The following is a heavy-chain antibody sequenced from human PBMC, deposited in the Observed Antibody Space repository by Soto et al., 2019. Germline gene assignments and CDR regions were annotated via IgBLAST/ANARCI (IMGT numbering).Heavy chain of an antibody. Sequence: QVQLQESGPGLVEPSQTLSLTCTVSGASVSSYYYYWSWIRQPPGRGLEWIGHIYNSGSTYSNPSLKSRVTVSLDTSKNQFSRNLSSVTAADTAVYYCARGPSGDKVDYWGQGTLVTVSS. J-gene: IGHJ4*02. V-gene: IGHV4-30-4*01. CDR2: IYNSGST. CDR3: ARGPSGDKVDY. CDR1: GASVSSYYYY. D-gene: IGHD1-26*01.